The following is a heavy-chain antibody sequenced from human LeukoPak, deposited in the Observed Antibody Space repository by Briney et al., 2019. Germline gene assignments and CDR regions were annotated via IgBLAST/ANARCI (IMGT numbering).Heavy chain of an antibody. J-gene: IGHJ4*02. CDR2: ISSSGSTI. D-gene: IGHD3-16*01. Sequence: PGGSLRLSCAASGFTFSDYYMSWIRQAPGKGLEWVSYISSSGSTIYYADSVKGRFTVSRDNSKNTLYLQMNSLTAEDTAVYYCATDWAWGGFDYWGQGVLVTVSS. CDR3: ATDWAWGGFDY. CDR1: GFTFSDYY. V-gene: IGHV3-11*04.